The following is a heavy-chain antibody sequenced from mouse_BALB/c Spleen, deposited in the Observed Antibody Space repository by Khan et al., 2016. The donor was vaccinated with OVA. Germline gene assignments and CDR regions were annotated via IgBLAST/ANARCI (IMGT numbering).Heavy chain of an antibody. CDR1: GYTFTDFT. V-gene: IGHV1S137*01. J-gene: IGHJ3*01. CDR2: ISTYYGDV. Sequence: VQLKQSGAELVRPGVSVKISCKGSGYTFTDFTMHWVKQSPTKSLEWIGVISTYYGDVTYNQKFKDKATMTVDKSSSTAYMELARLTSEDSAIFYCARGGGGDRFAYWGQGTLVTVS. CDR3: ARGGGGDRFAY.